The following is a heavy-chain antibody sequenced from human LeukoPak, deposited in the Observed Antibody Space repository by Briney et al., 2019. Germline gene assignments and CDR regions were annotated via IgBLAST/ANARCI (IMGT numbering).Heavy chain of an antibody. J-gene: IGHJ4*02. CDR1: GFIFSSYS. CDR2: ISSSSSYI. V-gene: IGHV3-21*01. Sequence: GGSLRLSCAASGFIFSSYSMNWVRQAPGKGLEWVSSISSSSSYIYYADSVKGRFTISRDNAKNSLYLQMNSLRAEDTAVYYCARGPSGYHNTGGQGTLVTVSS. D-gene: IGHD5-12*01. CDR3: ARGPSGYHNT.